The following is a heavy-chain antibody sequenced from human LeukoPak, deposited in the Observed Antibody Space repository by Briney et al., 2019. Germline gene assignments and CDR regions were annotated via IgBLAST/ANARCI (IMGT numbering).Heavy chain of an antibody. D-gene: IGHD3-22*01. Sequence: GGSLRLSCAASGFTFSHYAMHWVRQAPGKGLEWVAVISYHGIDKYYADSVKGRFTISRDNSKNTLYLQMNSLRAEDTAVYYCAKADNYYYDSSGYYYLDYWGQGTLVTVSS. J-gene: IGHJ4*02. CDR3: AKADNYYYDSSGYYYLDY. CDR2: ISYHGIDK. V-gene: IGHV3-30-3*01. CDR1: GFTFSHYA.